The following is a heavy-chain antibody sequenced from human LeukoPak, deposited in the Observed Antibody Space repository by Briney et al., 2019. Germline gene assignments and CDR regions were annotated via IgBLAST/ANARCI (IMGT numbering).Heavy chain of an antibody. CDR1: GYSFTSYW. Sequence: GESLKISCKGSGYSFTSYWIGWVRQMPGKSLEWMGIIYPGDSDTRYSPSFQGQVTISADKSISTAYLQWSSLKASDTAMYYCARHSNQDSSGYYGYYYYGMDVWGQGTTVTVSS. CDR3: ARHSNQDSSGYYGYYYYGMDV. D-gene: IGHD3-22*01. J-gene: IGHJ6*02. V-gene: IGHV5-51*01. CDR2: IYPGDSDT.